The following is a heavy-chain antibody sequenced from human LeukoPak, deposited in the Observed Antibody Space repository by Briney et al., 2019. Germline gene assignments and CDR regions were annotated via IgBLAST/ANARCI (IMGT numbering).Heavy chain of an antibody. CDR3: AKDSLDSSGRYYFDY. D-gene: IGHD6-19*01. V-gene: IGHV3-33*06. J-gene: IGHJ4*02. CDR1: GFTFSSYS. Sequence: GGSLRLSCAASGFTFSSYSMNWVRQAPGKGLEWVAVIWYDGSNKYYADSVKGRFTISRDNSKNTLYLQMNSLRAEDTAVYYCAKDSLDSSGRYYFDYWGQGTLVTVSS. CDR2: IWYDGSNK.